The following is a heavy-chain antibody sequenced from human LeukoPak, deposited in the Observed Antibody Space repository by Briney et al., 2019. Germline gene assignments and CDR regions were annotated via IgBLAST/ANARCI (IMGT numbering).Heavy chain of an antibody. D-gene: IGHD6-6*01. CDR2: INGGGGST. Sequence: PEGSLSLSCAASGFTFSSNAMSWVRQAPGKGLEWVSAINGGGGSTYYADSVKGRFTISRDNSKNTLYLQMNSLRAEDTAVYYCAKTLLSYSSSSEGGDFDYWAREPWSSSPQ. CDR1: GFTFSSNA. CDR3: AKTLLSYSSSSEGGDFDY. V-gene: IGHV3-23*01. J-gene: IGHJ4*02.